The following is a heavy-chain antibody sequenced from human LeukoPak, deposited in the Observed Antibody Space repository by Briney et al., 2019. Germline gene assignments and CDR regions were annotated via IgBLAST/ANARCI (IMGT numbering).Heavy chain of an antibody. D-gene: IGHD3-16*01. J-gene: IGHJ6*02. V-gene: IGHV4-34*01. CDR1: GGSFSGYY. Sequence: PSETLSLTCAVYGGSFSGYYWSWIRQPPGKGLEWIGEINHSGSTNYNPSLKSRVTISVDTSKNQFSLKLSSVTAADTAVYYCARGLRSGQHDYVWGRNYYYYYGMDVWGQGTTVTVSS. CDR3: ARGLRSGQHDYVWGRNYYYYYGMDV. CDR2: INHSGST.